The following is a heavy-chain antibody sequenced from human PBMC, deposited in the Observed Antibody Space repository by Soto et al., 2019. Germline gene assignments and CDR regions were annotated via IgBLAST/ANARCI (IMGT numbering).Heavy chain of an antibody. D-gene: IGHD1-26*01. CDR2: IIPIFGTA. J-gene: IGHJ4*02. Sequence: SVKVSCKASGVTFSSYAISWVRQAPGQGLEWMGGIIPIFGTANYAQKFQGRVTITADESTSTAYMELSSLRSEDTAVYYCARKSYPSYYFDYWGQGTLVTVSS. CDR3: ARKSYPSYYFDY. V-gene: IGHV1-69*13. CDR1: GVTFSSYA.